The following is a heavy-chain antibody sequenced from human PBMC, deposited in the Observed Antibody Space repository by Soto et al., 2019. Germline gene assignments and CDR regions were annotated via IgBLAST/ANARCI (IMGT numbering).Heavy chain of an antibody. J-gene: IGHJ4*02. CDR1: GDTFSSDA. CDR3: AGGSSGTFDY. Sequence: QVRLVQSGAEVKKPGSTVKISCKTSGDTFSSDATTWVRQATGQGLEWMGGISPIFGPAKYAQKFQGRVTISADESSSTAYLELTSLRSEDTAIYYCAGGSSGTFDYWGQGTPVTVSS. V-gene: IGHV1-69*01. CDR2: ISPIFGPA. D-gene: IGHD1-26*01.